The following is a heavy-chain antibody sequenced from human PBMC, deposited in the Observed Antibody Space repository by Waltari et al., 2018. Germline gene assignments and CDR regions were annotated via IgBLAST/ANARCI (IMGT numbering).Heavy chain of an antibody. CDR1: GGTFSSYT. V-gene: IGHV1-69*02. CDR2: IIPILGIA. D-gene: IGHD3-3*01. CDR3: ARATYYDFWSGYRPYYYYGMDV. J-gene: IGHJ6*02. Sequence: QVQLVQSGAEVKKPGSSVKVSCKASGGTFSSYTISWVRQAPGPGLECMGRIIPILGIANDAQKFQGRVTITADKSTSTAYMELSSLRSEDTAVYYCARATYYDFWSGYRPYYYYGMDVWGQGTTVTVSS.